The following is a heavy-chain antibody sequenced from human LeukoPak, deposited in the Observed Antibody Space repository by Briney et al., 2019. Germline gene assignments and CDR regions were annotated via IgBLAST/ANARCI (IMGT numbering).Heavy chain of an antibody. J-gene: IGHJ4*02. V-gene: IGHV3-15*01. CDR2: IKSKTDGGTT. Sequence: GGSLRLSCAASGFTFSNAWMSWVRQAPGKGLEWVGRIKSKTDGGTTDYAAPVKGRFTISRDDSKNTLYLQMNSLKTEDTAVYYCTTDPYDSSGYYPFDYWGREPWSPSPQ. CDR1: GFTFSNAW. CDR3: TTDPYDSSGYYPFDY. D-gene: IGHD3-22*01.